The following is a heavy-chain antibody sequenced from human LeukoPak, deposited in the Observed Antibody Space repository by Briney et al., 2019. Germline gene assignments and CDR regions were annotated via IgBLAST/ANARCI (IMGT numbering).Heavy chain of an antibody. CDR1: GGTFSSYA. Sequence: ASVKVSCEASGGTFSSYAISWGRQAPGQRLGWMGGIFPIFGTANYAQKFQSRVTITTDESTSTAYIELSSLRAEDTAVYYCARDGQQQIDYYMDVWGKGTTVTVSS. J-gene: IGHJ6*03. V-gene: IGHV1-69*05. D-gene: IGHD6-13*01. CDR2: IFPIFGTA. CDR3: ARDGQQQIDYYMDV.